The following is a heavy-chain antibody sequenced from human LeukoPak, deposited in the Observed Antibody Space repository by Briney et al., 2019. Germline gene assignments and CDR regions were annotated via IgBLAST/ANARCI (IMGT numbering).Heavy chain of an antibody. V-gene: IGHV4-4*07. D-gene: IGHD4-11*01. J-gene: IGHJ5*02. CDR2: IYTSGST. Sequence: SETLSLTCTVSSGSISSYYWSWIRQPAGKGLEWIGRIYTSGSTNYNPSLKSRVTMSVDTSKNQFSLKLSSVTAADTAVYYCARYHSNYFWFDPWGQGTLVTVSS. CDR3: ARYHSNYFWFDP. CDR1: SGSISSYY.